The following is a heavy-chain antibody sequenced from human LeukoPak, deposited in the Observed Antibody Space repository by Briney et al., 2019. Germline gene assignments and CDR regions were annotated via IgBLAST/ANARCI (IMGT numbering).Heavy chain of an antibody. CDR1: GGSISSYY. Sequence: SETLSLTCTVSGGSISSYYWSWIRQPPGKGLEWIGYIYYSGSTNYNPFLKSRVTISVDTSKNQFSLKLSSVTAADTAVYYCARHVRYLDWYFDLWGRGTLVTVSS. J-gene: IGHJ2*01. CDR3: ARHVRYLDWYFDL. V-gene: IGHV4-59*08. D-gene: IGHD1-1*01. CDR2: IYYSGST.